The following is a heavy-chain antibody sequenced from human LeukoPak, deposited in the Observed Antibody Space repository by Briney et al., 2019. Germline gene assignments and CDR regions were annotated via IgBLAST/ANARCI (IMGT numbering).Heavy chain of an antibody. J-gene: IGHJ4*02. Sequence: PGGSLRLSCAASGFTFSSYAMHWVRLAPGKGLEYVSAISSNGGSTYYANSVKGRFTISRDNSKNTLYLQMGSLRAEDMAVYYCARGEGGGSGTIPYYWGQGTLVTVSS. D-gene: IGHD1-26*01. CDR1: GFTFSSYA. V-gene: IGHV3-64*01. CDR2: ISSNGGST. CDR3: ARGEGGGSGTIPYY.